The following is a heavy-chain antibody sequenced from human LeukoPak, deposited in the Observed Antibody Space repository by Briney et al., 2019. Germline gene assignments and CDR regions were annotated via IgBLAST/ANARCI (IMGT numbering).Heavy chain of an antibody. J-gene: IGHJ6*04. CDR2: IYYSGST. V-gene: IGHV4-59*01. CDR3: ARTTAADQGFYYYYGMDV. Sequence: PSETLSLTCTVSGGSISSYYWSWIRQPPGKGLEWIGYIYYSGSTNYNPSLKNRVTISVDTSKNQFSLKLSSVTAADTAVYYCARTTAADQGFYYYYGMDVWGKGTTVTVSS. CDR1: GGSISSYY. D-gene: IGHD6-13*01.